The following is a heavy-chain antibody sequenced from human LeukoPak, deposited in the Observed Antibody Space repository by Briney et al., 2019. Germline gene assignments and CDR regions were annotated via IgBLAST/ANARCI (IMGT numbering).Heavy chain of an antibody. J-gene: IGHJ4*02. Sequence: SETLSLTCAAYGGSFSGYYWSWIRQPPGKGLEWIGEINHSGSTNYNPSLKSRVTISVDTSKNQFSLKLSSVTAADTAVYYCARGLGSGWQTWGQGTLVTVSS. CDR3: ARGLGSGWQT. CDR1: GGSFSGYY. D-gene: IGHD6-19*01. CDR2: INHSGST. V-gene: IGHV4-34*01.